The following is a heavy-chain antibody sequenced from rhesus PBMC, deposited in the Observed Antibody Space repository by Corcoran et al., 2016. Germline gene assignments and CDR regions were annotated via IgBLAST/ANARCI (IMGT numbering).Heavy chain of an antibody. J-gene: IGHJ4*01. V-gene: IGHV3S5*01. CDR1: GFTFSSHG. CDR2: INSGGGST. D-gene: IGHD3-22*01. Sequence: EVQLVETGGGLVQPGGSLKLSCSASGFTFSSHGMSWVRQAPGQGLEWVSAINSGGGSTYYADSVKGRFTISRDNSKNTLSRQMNSLRAEDTAVYYCAKGRFTGVISLDYWGQGVLVTVSS. CDR3: AKGRFTGVISLDY.